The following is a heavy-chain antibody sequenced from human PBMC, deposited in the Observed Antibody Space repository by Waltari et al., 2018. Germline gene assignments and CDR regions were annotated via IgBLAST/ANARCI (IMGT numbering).Heavy chain of an antibody. D-gene: IGHD2-15*01. CDR3: ARLGVVDNWFDP. Sequence: QVQLQESGPGLVKPSETLSLTCTVSGGSISSYYWSWIRQPPGKGLEWIGYIYTSGSTNYNPSLKSRVTISVDTSKNQFSLKLSSVTAADTAVHYCARLGVVDNWFDPWGQGTLVTVSS. J-gene: IGHJ5*02. CDR2: IYTSGST. V-gene: IGHV4-4*09. CDR1: GGSISSYY.